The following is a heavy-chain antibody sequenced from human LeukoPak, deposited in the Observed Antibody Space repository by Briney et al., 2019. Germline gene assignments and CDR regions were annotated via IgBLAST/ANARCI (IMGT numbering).Heavy chain of an antibody. CDR2: ISSSSSYI. Sequence: XQXPGKXXXXXSSISSSSSYIYYADSVKGRFTISRDNAKNSLYLQMNSLRAEDTAVYYCARDLGPTVNLDYWGQGTLVTVSS. V-gene: IGHV3-21*01. D-gene: IGHD4-17*01. CDR3: ARDLGPTVNLDY. J-gene: IGHJ4*02.